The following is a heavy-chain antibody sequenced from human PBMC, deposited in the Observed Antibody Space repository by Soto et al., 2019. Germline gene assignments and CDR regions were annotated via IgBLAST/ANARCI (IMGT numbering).Heavy chain of an antibody. Sequence: PGGSLRLSCAASGFTFSSYAMSWVRQAPGKGLEWVSAISGSGGSTYYADSVKGRFTISRDNSKNTLYLQMNSLRAEDTAVYYCAKDSVDIVATISSVWGQGXLVTVYS. J-gene: IGHJ4*02. D-gene: IGHD5-12*01. V-gene: IGHV3-23*01. CDR1: GFTFSSYA. CDR3: AKDSVDIVATISSV. CDR2: ISGSGGST.